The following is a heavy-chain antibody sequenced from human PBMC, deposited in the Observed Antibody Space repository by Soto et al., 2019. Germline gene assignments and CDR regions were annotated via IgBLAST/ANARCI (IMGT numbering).Heavy chain of an antibody. Sequence: PGGSLRLSCAASGFSFSGYWMYWVRQPPGKGLVWVSRINRDGSVTSHADSVKGRITISRDNTKNTLYLQMNSLRAEDTAVYYCARAVGYSFGLNWFDLWGQGTLVTVSS. V-gene: IGHV3-74*01. CDR1: GFSFSGYW. D-gene: IGHD5-18*01. CDR3: ARAVGYSFGLNWFDL. J-gene: IGHJ5*02. CDR2: INRDGSVT.